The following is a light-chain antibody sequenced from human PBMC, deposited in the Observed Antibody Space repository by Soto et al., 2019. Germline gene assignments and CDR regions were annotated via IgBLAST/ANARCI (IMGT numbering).Light chain of an antibody. V-gene: IGKV1-27*01. J-gene: IGKJ3*01. CDR2: AAS. Sequence: DIQMTQSPSSLSPTVGDRVTITCRASQDISNYLAWHQQKPGKVPKLLIYAASTLQPGGPSRFSGSGSGTDFTLTISSLQPEDVATYYCQKYNGAPPETFGPGTKVDIK. CDR1: QDISNY. CDR3: QKYNGAPPET.